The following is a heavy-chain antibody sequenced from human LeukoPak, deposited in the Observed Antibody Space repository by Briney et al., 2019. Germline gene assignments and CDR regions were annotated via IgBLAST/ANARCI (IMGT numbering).Heavy chain of an antibody. D-gene: IGHD6-6*01. V-gene: IGHV4-59*12. Sequence: SETLSLTCTVSGGSISSYYWSWIRQPPGKGLEWIGYIYYSGSTNYNPSLKSRVTISVDTSKNQFSLKLSSVTAADTAVYYCARDGDSTSSATINDAFDVWGPGTMVTVSS. CDR2: IYYSGST. CDR3: ARDGDSTSSATINDAFDV. J-gene: IGHJ3*01. CDR1: GGSISSYY.